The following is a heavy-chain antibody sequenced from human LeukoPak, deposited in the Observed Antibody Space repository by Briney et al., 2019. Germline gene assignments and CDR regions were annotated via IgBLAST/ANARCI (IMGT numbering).Heavy chain of an antibody. Sequence: SETLSLTCTVSGGSISSYYWSWTRQPPGKGLEWIGYIYYSGSTNYNPSLKSRVTISVDTSKNQFSLKLSSVTAADTAVYYCARMVRGVIITFVDYWGQGTLVTVSS. D-gene: IGHD3-10*01. CDR3: ARMVRGVIITFVDY. CDR1: GGSISSYY. J-gene: IGHJ4*02. V-gene: IGHV4-59*01. CDR2: IYYSGST.